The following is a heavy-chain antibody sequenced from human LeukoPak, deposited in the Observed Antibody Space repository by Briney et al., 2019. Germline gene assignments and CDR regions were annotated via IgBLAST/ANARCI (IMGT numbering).Heavy chain of an antibody. V-gene: IGHV4-34*01. CDR1: GGSFSGYY. D-gene: IGHD3-3*01. CDR3: ARHGLITIFGVAYYYYYMDV. J-gene: IGHJ6*03. Sequence: SETLSLTCAVYGGSFSGYYWSWIRQPPGKGLQWIGEINHSGSTNYNPSLKSRVTISVDTSKNQFSLKLSSVTAADTAVYYCARHGLITIFGVAYYYYYMDVWGKGTTVTVSS. CDR2: INHSGST.